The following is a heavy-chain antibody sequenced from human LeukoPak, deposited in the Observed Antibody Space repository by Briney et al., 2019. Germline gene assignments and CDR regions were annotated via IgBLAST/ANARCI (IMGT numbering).Heavy chain of an antibody. J-gene: IGHJ4*02. CDR3: TRRGSGFDY. CDR2: IRSKANSYAT. Sequence: QPGGSLRLSCAASGFIFSGSAMHWVRQASGKGLEWVGRIRSKANSYATAYAASVKGRFTISRDDSKNTAYLQMNSLKTEDTAVYYCTRRGSGFDYWGQGTLVTVSS. V-gene: IGHV3-73*01. CDR1: GFIFSGSA. D-gene: IGHD2-15*01.